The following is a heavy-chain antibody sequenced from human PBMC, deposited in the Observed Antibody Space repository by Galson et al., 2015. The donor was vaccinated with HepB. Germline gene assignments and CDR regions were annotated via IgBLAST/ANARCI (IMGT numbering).Heavy chain of an antibody. CDR1: TFIFSTYS. CDR3: ARTSPVDYYGMDV. Sequence: SLRLSCAASTFIFSTYSMNWVRQAPGKGLEWVSYISSSSTTIYYADSVKGRFTISRDNAKNTLYLQMDSLRAEDTAVYYCARTSPVDYYGMDVWGQGTTVTVSS. CDR2: ISSSSTTI. V-gene: IGHV3-48*04. J-gene: IGHJ6*02. D-gene: IGHD2-15*01.